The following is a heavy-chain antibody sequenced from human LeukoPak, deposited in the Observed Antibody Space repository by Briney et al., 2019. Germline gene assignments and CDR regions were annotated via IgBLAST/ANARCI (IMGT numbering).Heavy chain of an antibody. V-gene: IGHV4-59*08. Sequence: PSETLSLTCTVSGGSMSGSYWSWIRQSPEKGLEWLGYIYFTGHSKSNPSLKSRVTISLDTSKNQLSLRLASVTAADTAVYYCARRRQVTSYSPYAFDIWGQGTMVTVSS. J-gene: IGHJ3*02. CDR3: ARRRQVTSYSPYAFDI. CDR1: GGSMSGSY. CDR2: IYFTGHS. D-gene: IGHD2-15*01.